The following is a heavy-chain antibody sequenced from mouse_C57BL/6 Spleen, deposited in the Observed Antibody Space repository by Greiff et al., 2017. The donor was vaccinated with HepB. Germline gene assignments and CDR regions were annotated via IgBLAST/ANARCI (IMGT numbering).Heavy chain of an antibody. CDR3: ARGNFITTDRGYFDY. CDR2: ISSGSSTI. CDR1: GFTFSDYG. V-gene: IGHV5-17*01. D-gene: IGHD1-1*01. Sequence: EVKLVESGGGLVKPGGSLKLSCAASGFTFSDYGMHWVRQAPEKGLEWVAYISSGSSTIYYADTVKGRFTISRDNAKNTLFLQMTSLRSEDTAMYYCARGNFITTDRGYFDYWGQGTTLTVSS. J-gene: IGHJ2*01.